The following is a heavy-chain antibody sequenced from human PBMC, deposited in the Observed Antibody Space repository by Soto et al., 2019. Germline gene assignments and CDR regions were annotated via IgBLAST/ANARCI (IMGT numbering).Heavy chain of an antibody. D-gene: IGHD3-10*01. CDR1: GGSISSGGYS. CDR2: IYHSGST. Sequence: PSETLSLTCAVSGGSISSGGYSWSWIRQPPGKGLEWIGYIYHSGSTNYNPSLKSRVTISLDTSKNQFSLKLSSVTAADAAVYYCASYGRGTYYYGYYFHHWGQGTPVTVSS. V-gene: IGHV4-30-2*01. J-gene: IGHJ4*02. CDR3: ASYGRGTYYYGYYFHH.